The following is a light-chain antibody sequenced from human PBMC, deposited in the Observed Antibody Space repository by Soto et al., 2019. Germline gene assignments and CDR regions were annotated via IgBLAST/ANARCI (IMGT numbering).Light chain of an antibody. CDR3: RQGYNIVLT. Sequence: DIQMTQSPSSLSASVGDRVTITCRASQGISPYLNWYQQKPGKAPKLLIYSTSTLESGVPSRFSGSGGGTDFTLTISSLQPEDSATYFCRQGYNIVLTFGGGTKVEV. V-gene: IGKV1-39*01. J-gene: IGKJ4*01. CDR1: QGISPY. CDR2: STS.